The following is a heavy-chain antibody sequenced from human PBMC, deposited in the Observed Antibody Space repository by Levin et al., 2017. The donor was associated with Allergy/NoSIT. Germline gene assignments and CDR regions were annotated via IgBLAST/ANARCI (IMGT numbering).Heavy chain of an antibody. CDR2: ISSTATYI. Sequence: WASVKVSCTASGFTFNTYRMNWVRQAPGKGLEWVSSISSTATYIFYADSLKGRFTISRDNAKNSLYLQMNNLRVEDTAVYYCVRDRGDIVTSRHFDYWGQGTLVTVSS. V-gene: IGHV3-21*01. CDR1: GFTFNTYR. D-gene: IGHD5-12*01. J-gene: IGHJ4*02. CDR3: VRDRGDIVTSRHFDY.